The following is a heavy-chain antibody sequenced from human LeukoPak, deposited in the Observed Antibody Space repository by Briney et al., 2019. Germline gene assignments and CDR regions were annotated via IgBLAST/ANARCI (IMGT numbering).Heavy chain of an antibody. CDR2: IYHSGST. V-gene: IGHV4-38-2*01. J-gene: IGHJ6*03. D-gene: IGHD1-26*01. CDR3: ARGGSYFHYYYYMDV. Sequence: PSETLSLTCAVSGYSISSGYYWGWIRQPPGKGLEWVGSIYHSGSTYYNPSLKSRVTISVDTSKNQFSLKLSSVTAADTAVYYCARGGSYFHYYYYMDVWGKGTTVTVSS. CDR1: GYSISSGYY.